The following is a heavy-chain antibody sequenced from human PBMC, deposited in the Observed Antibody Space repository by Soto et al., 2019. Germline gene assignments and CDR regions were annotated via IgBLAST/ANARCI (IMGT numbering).Heavy chain of an antibody. Sequence: PGGSLRLSCAASGFTFSSYGMHWVRQAPGKGLEWVAVISYDGSNKYYADSVKGRFAISRDNSKNTLYLQMNSLRAEDTAVYYCAKDEYSSSSGGGIFDYWGQGTLVTVSS. J-gene: IGHJ4*02. CDR3: AKDEYSSSSGGGIFDY. CDR2: ISYDGSNK. D-gene: IGHD6-6*01. CDR1: GFTFSSYG. V-gene: IGHV3-30*18.